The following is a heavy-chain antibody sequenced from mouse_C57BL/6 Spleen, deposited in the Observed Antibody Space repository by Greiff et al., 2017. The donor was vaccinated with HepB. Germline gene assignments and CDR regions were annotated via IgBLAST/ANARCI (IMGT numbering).Heavy chain of an antibody. J-gene: IGHJ2*01. CDR3: TEGGAYFDY. CDR2: IRLKSDNYAT. CDR1: GFTFSNYW. V-gene: IGHV6-3*01. Sequence: EVHLVESGGGLVQPGGSMKLSCVASGFTFSNYWMNWVRQSPEKGLEWVAQIRLKSDNYATHYAESMKGRFTISRDDSKSSVYLQMNNLRAEDTGIYYCTEGGAYFDYWGQGTTLTVSS.